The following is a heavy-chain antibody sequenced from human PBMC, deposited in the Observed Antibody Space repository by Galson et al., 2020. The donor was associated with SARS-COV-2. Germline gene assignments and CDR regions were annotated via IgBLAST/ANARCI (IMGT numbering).Heavy chain of an antibody. V-gene: IGHV3-30-3*01. J-gene: IGHJ6*02. CDR1: GFTFSSYA. CDR2: ISYDGSNK. CDR3: ARDSRGLRGYDRYSINTYYYYGMDV. Sequence: GGSLRLSCAASGFTFSSYAMHWVRQAPGKGLEWVAVISYDGSNKYYANSVKGRFTISRDNSKNTLYLQMNSLRAEDTAVYYCARDSRGLRGYDRYSINTYYYYGMDVWGQGTTVTVSS. D-gene: IGHD5-12*01.